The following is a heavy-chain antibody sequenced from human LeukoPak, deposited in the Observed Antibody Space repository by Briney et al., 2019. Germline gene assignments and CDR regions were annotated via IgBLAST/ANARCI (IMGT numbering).Heavy chain of an antibody. J-gene: IGHJ5*02. CDR1: GYTFTSYA. Sequence: PLASVTVSCKASGYTFTSYAMNWVRQAPGQGLEWMGWINTNTGNPTYAQGFTGRFVFSLDTSVSTAYLQISSLNAEDTAVYYCARRPYCTNGVCYGELGFDPWGQGTLVTVSS. D-gene: IGHD2-8*01. CDR3: ARRPYCTNGVCYGELGFDP. V-gene: IGHV7-4-1*02. CDR2: INTNTGNP.